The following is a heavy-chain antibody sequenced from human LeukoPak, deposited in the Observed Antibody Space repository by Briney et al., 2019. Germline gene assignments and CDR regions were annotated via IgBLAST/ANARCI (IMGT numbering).Heavy chain of an antibody. J-gene: IGHJ3*02. CDR3: AGYASSGRRDAFDI. V-gene: IGHV3-74*01. CDR2: INSDGSST. D-gene: IGHD3-22*01. CDR1: GFSFSSYE. Sequence: GGSLRLSCAASGFSFSSYEMNWVRQAPGKGLVWVSRINSDGSSTSYADSVKGRFTISRDNAKNTLYLQMNSLRAEDTAVYYCAGYASSGRRDAFDIWGQGTMVTVSS.